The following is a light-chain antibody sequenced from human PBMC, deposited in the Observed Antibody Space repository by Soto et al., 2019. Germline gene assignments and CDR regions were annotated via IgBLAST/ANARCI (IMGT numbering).Light chain of an antibody. CDR2: DAS. CDR3: QQYDNLPLT. CDR1: QDITNY. V-gene: IGKV1-33*01. Sequence: IXXTQSPXSLSEPLGDTVTITCQASQDITNYVHWFQQKPGKAPKLLIYDASNLETGVPSRFSGSGSGTDFTFTISSLQPEDIATYYCQQYDNLPLTFGGGTKVDIK. J-gene: IGKJ4*01.